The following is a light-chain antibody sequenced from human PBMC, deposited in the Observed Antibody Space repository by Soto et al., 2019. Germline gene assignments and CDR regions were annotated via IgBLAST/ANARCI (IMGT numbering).Light chain of an antibody. Sequence: EIVLTQSPVTLSLSPGERATLSCRAIQSVSNNYLAWYQQKPGQAPRLLIYGASTRATGIPARFSGSGSGTEFTLTISSLQSEDFAVYYCQQYNNWPPITFGQGTKVDIK. J-gene: IGKJ1*01. CDR1: QSVSNN. V-gene: IGKV3-15*01. CDR3: QQYNNWPPIT. CDR2: GAS.